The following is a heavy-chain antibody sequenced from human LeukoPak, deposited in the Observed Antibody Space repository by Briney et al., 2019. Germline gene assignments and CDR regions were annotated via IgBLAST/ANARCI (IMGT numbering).Heavy chain of an antibody. V-gene: IGHV4-39*01. CDR2: IYYSGST. CDR3: ARHQGPPRDSGTYYFDY. D-gene: IGHD1-1*01. CDR1: GGSISSSSYY. Sequence: SETLSPTCTVSGGSISSSSYYWGWIRQPPGKGLEWIGSIYYSGSTYHNPSLKSRVTISVDTSKNQFSLKLSSVTAADTAVYYCARHQGPPRDSGTYYFDYWGQGTLVTVSS. J-gene: IGHJ4*02.